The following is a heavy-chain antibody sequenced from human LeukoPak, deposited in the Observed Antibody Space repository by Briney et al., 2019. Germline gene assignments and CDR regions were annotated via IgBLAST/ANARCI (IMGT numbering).Heavy chain of an antibody. D-gene: IGHD1-1*01. Sequence: GGSLRLSCAASGFSVTRNYVSWVRQAPGKGLEWVSLMYSGGGTSYADSVKGRCTISRDTSKNTLYLQMSSLRAEDTALYYCARYDNGKDYFDYWGQGTLVTVSS. J-gene: IGHJ4*02. CDR1: GFSVTRNY. CDR3: ARYDNGKDYFDY. V-gene: IGHV3-53*01. CDR2: MYSGGGT.